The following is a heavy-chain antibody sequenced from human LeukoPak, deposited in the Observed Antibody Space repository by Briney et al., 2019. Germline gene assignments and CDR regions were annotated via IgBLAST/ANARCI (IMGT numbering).Heavy chain of an antibody. CDR3: ASLRDGDYGAIYGMDV. Sequence: SVKVSCKASGGTFSSYAISWVRQAPGQGLEWMGGIIPIFGTTNYAQKFQGRVTITADKSTSTAYMELSSLGSEDTAVYYCASLRDGDYGAIYGMDVWGKGTTVTVSS. J-gene: IGHJ6*04. CDR2: IIPIFGTT. D-gene: IGHD4-17*01. CDR1: GGTFSSYA. V-gene: IGHV1-69*06.